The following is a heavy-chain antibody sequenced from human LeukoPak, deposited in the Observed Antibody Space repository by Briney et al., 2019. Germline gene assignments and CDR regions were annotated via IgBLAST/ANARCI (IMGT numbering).Heavy chain of an antibody. D-gene: IGHD3-22*01. V-gene: IGHV4-38-2*02. CDR2: IYHSGST. Sequence: PSETLSLTCTVSGYSISSGYYWGWIRQPPGKGLEWIGSIYHSGSTYYNPSLKSRVTISVDTSKNQFSLKLSSVTAADAAVYYCARGQFYHDSTGYSDWGQGTLVTVSS. J-gene: IGHJ4*02. CDR1: GYSISSGYY. CDR3: ARGQFYHDSTGYSD.